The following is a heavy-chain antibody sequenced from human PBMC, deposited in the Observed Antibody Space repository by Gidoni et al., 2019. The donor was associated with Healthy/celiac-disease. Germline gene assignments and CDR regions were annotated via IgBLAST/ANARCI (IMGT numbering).Heavy chain of an antibody. CDR3: ARQRGYSYGSGSSWFDP. CDR1: ASTVRTYP. Sequence: EVQLVESAGGLVQPGGPLRLSCSASASTVRTYPMTGVRQAPGKGLEWVSYISSRSSTRYYADAVKGRFTISRDNAKNSLYLQMNSLRDADTAVYYCARQRGYSYGSGSSWFDPWGQGTLVTVSS. V-gene: IGHV3-48*02. D-gene: IGHD5-18*01. J-gene: IGHJ5*02. CDR2: ISSRSSTR.